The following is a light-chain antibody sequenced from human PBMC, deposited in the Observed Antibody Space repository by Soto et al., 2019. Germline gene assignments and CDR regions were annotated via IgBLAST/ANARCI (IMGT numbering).Light chain of an antibody. V-gene: IGKV1-5*03. CDR2: KAS. Sequence: DIQMTQSPSTLSASVGYRFTITCRASQSISSWLSWYQQKPLKAPKLLIYKASSLESGVPSRFSGSGSGTEFTLTISSLQPDDFATYYCQQYNSYSKTFGQGTTVDI. CDR3: QQYNSYSKT. J-gene: IGKJ1*01. CDR1: QSISSW.